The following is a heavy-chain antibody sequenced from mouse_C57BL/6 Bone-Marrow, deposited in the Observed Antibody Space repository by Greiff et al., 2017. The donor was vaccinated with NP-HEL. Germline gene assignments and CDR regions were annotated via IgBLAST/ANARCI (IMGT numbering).Heavy chain of an antibody. J-gene: IGHJ3*01. CDR2: IDPSDSYT. CDR3: AREGYYGSSYGFAY. CDR1: GYTFTSYW. Sequence: VQLQQPGAELVMPGASVKLSCKASGYTFTSYWMHWVKQRPGQGLEWIGEIDPSDSYTNYNQKFKGKSTLTVDKSSSTAYMQLSSLTSEDSAVYYCAREGYYGSSYGFAYWGQGTLVTVSA. D-gene: IGHD1-1*01. V-gene: IGHV1-69*01.